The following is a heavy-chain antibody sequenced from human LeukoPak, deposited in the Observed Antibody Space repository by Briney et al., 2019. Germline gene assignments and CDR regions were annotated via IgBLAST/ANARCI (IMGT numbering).Heavy chain of an antibody. CDR3: ARGDYGDFRVFYTLFDY. CDR2: MYPGDSDT. J-gene: IGHJ4*02. D-gene: IGHD4-17*01. CDR1: GYSITSYW. V-gene: IGHV5-51*01. Sequence: GESLKISCKGSGYSITSYWIGWVRQLPGKGLEWMGMMYPGDSDTRYSPSFQGQVTISANKSISTAYLQWSSLKASDTAMYYCARGDYGDFRVFYTLFDYWGQGTLVTVSS.